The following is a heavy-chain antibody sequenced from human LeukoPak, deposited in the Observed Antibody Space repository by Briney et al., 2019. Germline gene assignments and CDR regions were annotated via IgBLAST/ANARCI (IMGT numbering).Heavy chain of an antibody. V-gene: IGHV4-30-4*01. D-gene: IGHD3-22*01. CDR2: MYYSGST. Sequence: SGTLSLTCTVSGGCIGGGDYYRGWVRQPPGTGLEWIAYMYYSGSTYYNPSLKRRVTMSADTSKNQLSLKLSSVTAADTAVYYCARTYYYDSRIDPWGQGILVTVSS. CDR1: GGCIGGGDYY. CDR3: ARTYYYDSRIDP. J-gene: IGHJ5*02.